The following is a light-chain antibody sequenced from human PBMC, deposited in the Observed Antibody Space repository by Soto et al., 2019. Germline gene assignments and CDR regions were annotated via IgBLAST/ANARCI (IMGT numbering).Light chain of an antibody. J-gene: IGLJ1*01. V-gene: IGLV2-14*01. Sequence: QSALTQPASVSGSPGQSITISWSGTSSDIGAYDHIAWFQQFPGKTPKLVIYSVSNRPSGVSYRFSGSKSGNTASLTISGLQADDEADYYCISYTVSRSYVFGPGTKLTVL. CDR2: SVS. CDR1: SSDIGAYDH. CDR3: ISYTVSRSYV.